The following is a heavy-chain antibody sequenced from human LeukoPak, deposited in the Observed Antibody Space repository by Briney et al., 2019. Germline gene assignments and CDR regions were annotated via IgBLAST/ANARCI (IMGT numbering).Heavy chain of an antibody. Sequence: PSETLSLTCAVYGGSFSGYYWSWIRQPPGKGLEWIGEINHSGSTNYNQSLKSRVTISVDTSKNQFSLKLSSVTAADTAVYYCARLAAAGTGLFSANWFDPWGQGTLVTVSS. CDR2: INHSGST. V-gene: IGHV4-34*01. D-gene: IGHD6-13*01. CDR3: ARLAAAGTGLFSANWFDP. J-gene: IGHJ5*02. CDR1: GGSFSGYY.